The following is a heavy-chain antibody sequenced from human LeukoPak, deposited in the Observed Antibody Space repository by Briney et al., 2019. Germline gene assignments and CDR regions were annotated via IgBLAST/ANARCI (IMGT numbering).Heavy chain of an antibody. CDR3: ARDLLTTVVTPVLGWFDP. CDR1: GFTFSSYA. J-gene: IGHJ5*02. D-gene: IGHD4-23*01. Sequence: GGSLRLSCAASGFTFSSYAMHWVRQAPGKGLGWVAVISYDGSNKYYADSVKGRFTISRDNSKNTLYLQMNSLRAEDTAVYYCARDLLTTVVTPVLGWFDPWGQGTLVTVSS. CDR2: ISYDGSNK. V-gene: IGHV3-30*04.